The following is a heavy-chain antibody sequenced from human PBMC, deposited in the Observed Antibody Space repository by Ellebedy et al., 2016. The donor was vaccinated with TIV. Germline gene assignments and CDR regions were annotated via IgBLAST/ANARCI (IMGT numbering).Heavy chain of an antibody. J-gene: IGHJ4*02. CDR1: GGSISSYY. V-gene: IGHV4-59*01. Sequence: GSLRLSXTVSGGSISSYYWSWIRQPPGKGLEWIGYVYYSGSTNYNPSLKSRVTISVDTSKNQFSLKLSSVTAADTAVYYCARGDVDTAMVTGYWGQGTLVTVSS. CDR3: ARGDVDTAMVTGY. D-gene: IGHD5-18*01. CDR2: VYYSGST.